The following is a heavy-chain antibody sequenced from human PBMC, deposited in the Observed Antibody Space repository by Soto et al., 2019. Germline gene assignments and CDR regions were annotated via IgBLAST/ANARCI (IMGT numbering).Heavy chain of an antibody. Sequence: SETLSLTCTVSGGSISSGDYYWSWIRQPPGKGLEWIGYIYYSGSTYYNPSLKSRVTISVDTSKNQFSLKLSSVTAADKAVYYCSRGHYDSSGYYYLYYFDYWGQGTLVTVSS. CDR1: GGSISSGDYY. CDR3: SRGHYDSSGYYYLYYFDY. V-gene: IGHV4-30-4*01. J-gene: IGHJ4*02. CDR2: IYYSGST. D-gene: IGHD3-22*01.